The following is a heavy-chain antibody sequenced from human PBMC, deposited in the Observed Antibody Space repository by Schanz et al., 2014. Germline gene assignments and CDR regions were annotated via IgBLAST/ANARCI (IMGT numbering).Heavy chain of an antibody. V-gene: IGHV1-69*08. CDR1: GGTFSSYT. Sequence: QVQLVQSGAEVKKPGSSVKVSCKASGGTFSSYTISWVRQAPGQGLEWMGRIIPIHGIVNYAQRFQDRVRITADKSTSTAYMELSSLRSEDTAVYYCARDGGEVVRGVIEGVNHYYYGMDVWGQGTTVTVSS. J-gene: IGHJ6*02. CDR2: IIPIHGIV. CDR3: ARDGGEVVRGVIEGVNHYYYGMDV. D-gene: IGHD3-10*01.